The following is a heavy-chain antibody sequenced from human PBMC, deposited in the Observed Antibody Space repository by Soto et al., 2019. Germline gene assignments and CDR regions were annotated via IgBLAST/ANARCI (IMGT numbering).Heavy chain of an antibody. D-gene: IGHD2-21*02. Sequence: QVPLQQWGAGLLKPSETLSLTCAVYGGSFSGYYWSWIRQPPGKGLEWIGEINHSGSTNYNPSLKSRVTISVDTSKNQFSLKLSYVTAADTAVYYCARGRCGGDCSTYYFDYWGQGTLVTVSS. J-gene: IGHJ4*02. V-gene: IGHV4-34*01. CDR3: ARGRCGGDCSTYYFDY. CDR2: INHSGST. CDR1: GGSFSGYY.